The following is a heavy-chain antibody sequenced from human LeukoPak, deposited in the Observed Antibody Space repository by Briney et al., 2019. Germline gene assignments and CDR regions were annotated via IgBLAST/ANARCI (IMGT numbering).Heavy chain of an antibody. CDR1: GGSINSNSYY. J-gene: IGHJ5*02. D-gene: IGHD6-13*01. V-gene: IGHV4-39*01. CDR3: ARLRGQQLHWFDP. Sequence: SETLSLTCTVSGGSINSNSYYWGWIRQPPWKGLEWIGSIYYSGSTYYNPSLKSRVTISVDTSKNQFSLKLSSVTAADTAVYYCARLRGQQLHWFDPWGQGTLVTVSS. CDR2: IYYSGST.